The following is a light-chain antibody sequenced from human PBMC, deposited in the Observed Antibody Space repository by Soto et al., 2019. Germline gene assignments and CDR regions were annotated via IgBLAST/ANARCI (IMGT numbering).Light chain of an antibody. CDR3: ASYAGTKLFV. Sequence: QSVLTQPRSVSGSPGQSVTISCTGISSDVGGYNFVSWYQQRPGKAPKLVIYEVTKRPSGVPDRFSGSKSGSTASLTVSGLQADDEADYYCASYAGTKLFVFGSGTKLTVL. J-gene: IGLJ1*01. V-gene: IGLV2-11*01. CDR1: SSDVGGYNF. CDR2: EVT.